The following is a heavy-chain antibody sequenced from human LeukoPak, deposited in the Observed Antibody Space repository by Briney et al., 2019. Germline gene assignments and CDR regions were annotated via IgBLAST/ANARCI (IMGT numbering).Heavy chain of an antibody. J-gene: IGHJ4*02. CDR2: IKQDGSEK. Sequence: GGSLRLSCAASGFTFSSYWMSWFGPAQGKGLEWVANIKQDGSEKYYVDSVKGRFTISRDNAKNSLYLQMNSLRAEDTAVYYCARGEQWLVWVYFDYWGQGTLVTVSS. V-gene: IGHV3-7*01. CDR1: GFTFSSYW. D-gene: IGHD6-19*01. CDR3: ARGEQWLVWVYFDY.